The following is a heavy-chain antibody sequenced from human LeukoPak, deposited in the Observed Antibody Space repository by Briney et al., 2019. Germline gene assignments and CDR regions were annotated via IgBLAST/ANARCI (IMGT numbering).Heavy chain of an antibody. D-gene: IGHD4-11*01. CDR1: GFTFSSYA. Sequence: GGSLRLSCAASGFTFSSYAMHWVRQAPGKGLEWVAVISYDGSNKYYADSVKGRFTISRDNSKNTLYLQMNSLRAEDTALYYCAKDTGQGDYWGQGTLVTVSS. J-gene: IGHJ4*02. CDR3: AKDTGQGDY. V-gene: IGHV3-30-3*01. CDR2: ISYDGSNK.